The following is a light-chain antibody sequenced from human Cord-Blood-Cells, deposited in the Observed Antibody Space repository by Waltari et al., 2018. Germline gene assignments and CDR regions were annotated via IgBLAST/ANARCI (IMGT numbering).Light chain of an antibody. V-gene: IGLV1-40*01. CDR2: GNS. CDR1: SSNIGAGYD. Sequence: QSVLTQPPSVSGAPGPRVTISCTGSSSNIGAGYDVHWYQQLPGTAPKLLIYGNSNRPSGVPDLFSGSKSGTSASLAITGLQAEDEADYYCQSYDSSLSGVFGGGTKLTVL. CDR3: QSYDSSLSGV. J-gene: IGLJ3*02.